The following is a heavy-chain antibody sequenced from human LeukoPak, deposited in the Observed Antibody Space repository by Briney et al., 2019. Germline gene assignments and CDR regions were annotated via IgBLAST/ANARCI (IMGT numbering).Heavy chain of an antibody. CDR3: ARGYSSDN. V-gene: IGHV3-66*01. D-gene: IGHD2-21*01. J-gene: IGHJ4*02. CDR2: IYSGGST. CDR1: GFTVSSNY. Sequence: PGGSLRLSCAASGFTVSSNYMSWVRQAPGKGLEWVSAIYSGGSTYYADSVKGRFTISRDNSKNTLNLQMNSLRAEDAAVYYCARGYSSDNWGQGTLVTVSS.